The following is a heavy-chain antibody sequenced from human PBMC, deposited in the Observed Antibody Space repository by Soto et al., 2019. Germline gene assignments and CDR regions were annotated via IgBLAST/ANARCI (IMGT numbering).Heavy chain of an antibody. CDR3: ASDMSTT. CDR1: GYTSTSHD. D-gene: IGHD2-2*01. J-gene: IGHJ5*02. Sequence: QVQLVQSGAEVNKPGASVKVSCKASGYTSTSHDINWMRQTTGQGLEWMGWMNPNSGHTNYAQKFQGRVTMTRDTSINTAYMELTNLRSEDTAIYYCASDMSTTWGQGTLVTVSS. CDR2: MNPNSGHT. V-gene: IGHV1-8*01.